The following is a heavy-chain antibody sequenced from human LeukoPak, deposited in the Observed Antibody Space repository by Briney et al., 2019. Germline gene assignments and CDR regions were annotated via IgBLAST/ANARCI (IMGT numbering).Heavy chain of an antibody. CDR2: ISTSGST. CDR1: GGSISSYY. J-gene: IGHJ6*03. V-gene: IGHV4-4*07. CDR3: ARLGAATVAYYYYYYYMDV. D-gene: IGHD2-15*01. Sequence: SETLSLTCTVSGGSISSYYWSWIRQPAGKGLESIGHISTSGSTNYNPSLKSRVTMSVDTSKNQFSLKLSSVTAADTAVYYCARLGAATVAYYYYYYYMDVWGKGTTVTISS.